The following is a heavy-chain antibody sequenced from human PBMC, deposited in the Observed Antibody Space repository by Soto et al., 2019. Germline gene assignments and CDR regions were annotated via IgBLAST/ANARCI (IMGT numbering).Heavy chain of an antibody. CDR2: ISWNSGSI. D-gene: IGHD2-15*01. Sequence: EVQLVESGGGLVQPGRSLRLSCAASGFTFDDYAMHWVRQAPGKGLEWVSGISWNSGSIGYADSVKGRFTISRDNAKNSLYLQMNSLRAEDTALYYCAKDMSGGSFAHDAFDIWGQGTMVTVSS. J-gene: IGHJ3*02. CDR3: AKDMSGGSFAHDAFDI. CDR1: GFTFDDYA. V-gene: IGHV3-9*01.